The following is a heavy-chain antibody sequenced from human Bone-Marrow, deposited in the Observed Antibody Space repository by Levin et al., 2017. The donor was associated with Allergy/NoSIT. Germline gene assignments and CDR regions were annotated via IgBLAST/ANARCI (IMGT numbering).Heavy chain of an antibody. CDR3: ARGTYYDFWTHSYGMDV. CDR1: GFTFSKFE. V-gene: IGHV3-48*03. D-gene: IGHD3-3*01. CDR2: ISSSGSSM. J-gene: IGHJ6*02. Sequence: LSLTCAASGFTFSKFEMDWVRQAPGKGLEWVSYISSSGSSMSYADSVKGRFTISRDNTNSSVYLQMNSLRAEDTAIYYCARGTYYDFWTHSYGMDVWGQGTTVTVSS.